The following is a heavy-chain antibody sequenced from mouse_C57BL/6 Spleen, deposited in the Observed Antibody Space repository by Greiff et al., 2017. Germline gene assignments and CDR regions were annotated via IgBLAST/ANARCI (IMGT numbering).Heavy chain of an antibody. V-gene: IGHV1-55*01. J-gene: IGHJ2*01. CDR1: GYTFTSYW. Sequence: QVQLKQPGAELVKPGASVKMSCKASGYTFTSYWITWVKQRPGQGLEWIGDIYPGSGSTNYNEKFKGKATLTVDTSSSTAYMQLSSLTSEDSAVYYCAKEGGYQYYFGCRGQGTTLTVAS. CDR3: AKEGGYQYYFGC. CDR2: IYPGSGST. D-gene: IGHD1-3*01.